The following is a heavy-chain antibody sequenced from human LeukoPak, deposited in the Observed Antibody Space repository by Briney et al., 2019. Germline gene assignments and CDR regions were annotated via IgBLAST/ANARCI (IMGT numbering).Heavy chain of an antibody. D-gene: IGHD3-10*01. CDR2: IYYSGST. J-gene: IGHJ3*02. Sequence: SETLSLTCTVSGGSISSYYWSWIRQPPGKGLEWIGYIYYSGSTYYNPSLKSRVTISVDTSKNQFSLKLSSVTAADTAVYYCARDGYYGSGDKDAFDTWGQGTMVTVSS. CDR3: ARDGYYGSGDKDAFDT. V-gene: IGHV4-59*12. CDR1: GGSISSYY.